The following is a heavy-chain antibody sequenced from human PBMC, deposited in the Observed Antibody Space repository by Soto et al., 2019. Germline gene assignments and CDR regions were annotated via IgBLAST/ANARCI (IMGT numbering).Heavy chain of an antibody. V-gene: IGHV3-23*01. Sequence: DVQLLESGGGLVQPGGSLRLSCAASGFTFSSYAMIWVRQAPGKGLEWVSGLSESGGDTTYADSVKGRFTISRDNPKNTLYLQMNSLRVEDTSIDYCATHQNWNDAYWGQGTLVTVSS. J-gene: IGHJ4*02. D-gene: IGHD1-1*01. CDR1: GFTFSSYA. CDR2: LSESGGDT. CDR3: ATHQNWNDAY.